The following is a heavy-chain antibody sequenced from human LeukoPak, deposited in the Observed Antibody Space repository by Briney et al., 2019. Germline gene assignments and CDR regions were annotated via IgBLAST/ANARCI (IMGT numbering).Heavy chain of an antibody. CDR3: AKGYYFDY. CDR2: IYHSGST. CDR1: GGSISSYY. J-gene: IGHJ4*02. Sequence: PSETLSLTCTVSGGSISSYYWGWIRQPPGKGLEWIGSIYHSGSTYYNPSLKSRVTISVDTSKNQFSLKLSSVTAADTAVYYCAKGYYFDYWGQGTLVTVSS. V-gene: IGHV4-38-2*02.